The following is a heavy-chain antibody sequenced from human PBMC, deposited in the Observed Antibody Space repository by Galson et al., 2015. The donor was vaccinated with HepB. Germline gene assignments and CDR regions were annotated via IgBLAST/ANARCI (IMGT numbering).Heavy chain of an antibody. CDR3: ARRDDDNWFDP. CDR1: GGTFSSYA. J-gene: IGHJ5*02. Sequence: SVKVSCKASGGTFSSYAISWVRQAPGQGLEWMGRIIPILGIANYAQKFQGRVTITADKSTSTAYMELSSLRSEDTAVYYCARRDDDNWFDPWGQGTLVTVSS. V-gene: IGHV1-69*04. CDR2: IIPILGIA.